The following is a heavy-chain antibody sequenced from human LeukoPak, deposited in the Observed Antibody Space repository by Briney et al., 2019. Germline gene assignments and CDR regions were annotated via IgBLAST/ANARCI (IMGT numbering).Heavy chain of an antibody. Sequence: GRSLRLSCAASGFTFSSHALSWVRQAPGKGLEWVSSLSGSVYNKYYADSVKGRFTISRDNSKNTVYLQMNSLRAEDTAVYYCAKDPYGTRYFDYWGQGTLVTVSS. D-gene: IGHD2-2*01. CDR1: GFTFSSHA. CDR2: LSGSVYNK. CDR3: AKDPYGTRYFDY. V-gene: IGHV3-23*01. J-gene: IGHJ4*02.